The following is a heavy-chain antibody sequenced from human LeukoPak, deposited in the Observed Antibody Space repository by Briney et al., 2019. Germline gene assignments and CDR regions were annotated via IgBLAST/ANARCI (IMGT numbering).Heavy chain of an antibody. D-gene: IGHD6-19*01. CDR1: GGTFSSYA. CDR3: ARAIAVAGWYFDY. J-gene: IGHJ4*02. Sequence: ASVKVSCKASGGTFSSYAISWVRQAPGQGLEWMGGIIPIFGTANYAQKFQGRVTITADKSTSTAYMELSSLRSEDAAVYYCARAIAVAGWYFDYWGQGTLVTVSS. V-gene: IGHV1-69*06. CDR2: IIPIFGTA.